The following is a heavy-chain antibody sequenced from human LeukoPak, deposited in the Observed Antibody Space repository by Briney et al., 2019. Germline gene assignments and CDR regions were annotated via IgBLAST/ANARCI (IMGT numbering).Heavy chain of an antibody. CDR2: ISGSGGST. J-gene: IGHJ4*02. CDR3: AVFPQGGDGYHSLHRIFDY. Sequence: GGSLTLSCAASGFTFSSYAMSWVCQAPGEGLEWVSAISGSGGSTYYADSVKGRFTISRDNSKNTLYLQMNSLRAEDTAVYYCAVFPQGGDGYHSLHRIFDYWGQGTLVTVSS. D-gene: IGHD5-12*01. V-gene: IGHV3-23*01. CDR1: GFTFSSYA.